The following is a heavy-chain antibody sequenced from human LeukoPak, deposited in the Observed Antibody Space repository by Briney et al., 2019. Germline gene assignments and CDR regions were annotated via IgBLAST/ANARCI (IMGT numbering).Heavy chain of an antibody. D-gene: IGHD6-19*01. Sequence: GGSLRLSCAASGFTFSSYEMNWVRQAPGKGLEWVSYISSSGSTIYYADSVKGRFTISRDNAKNSLYLQMSSLRAEDTAVYYCARDRGSGWYHFDYWGQGTLVTVSS. CDR2: ISSSGSTI. CDR1: GFTFSSYE. CDR3: ARDRGSGWYHFDY. V-gene: IGHV3-48*03. J-gene: IGHJ4*02.